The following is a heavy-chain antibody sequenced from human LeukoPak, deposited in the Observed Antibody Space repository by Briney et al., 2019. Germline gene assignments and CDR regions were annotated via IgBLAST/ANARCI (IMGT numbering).Heavy chain of an antibody. V-gene: IGHV1-8*01. CDR1: GYTFTTYD. D-gene: IGHD3-10*01. Sequence: GASVKVSCKASGYTFTTYDMTWVRQATGQGLEWMGWMNPDSGDTGYAQKLQGRVTMTTDTSTSTAYMELRSLRSDDTAVYYCAQGRYTRAAFDIWGQGTMVTVSS. J-gene: IGHJ3*02. CDR3: AQGRYTRAAFDI. CDR2: MNPDSGDT.